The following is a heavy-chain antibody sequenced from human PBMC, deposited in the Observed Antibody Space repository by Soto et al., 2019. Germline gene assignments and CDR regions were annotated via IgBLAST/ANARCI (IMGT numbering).Heavy chain of an antibody. J-gene: IGHJ4*02. CDR2: INHSGST. CDR3: ARDYGDYQFDY. D-gene: IGHD4-17*01. CDR1: GGSFSGYY. Sequence: SETLSLTCAVYGGSFSGYYWSWIRQPPGKGLEWIGEINHSGSTNYNPSLKSRVTISVDTSKNQFSLKLASVTAADTAVYYCARDYGDYQFDYWGQGTTVTVSS. V-gene: IGHV4-34*01.